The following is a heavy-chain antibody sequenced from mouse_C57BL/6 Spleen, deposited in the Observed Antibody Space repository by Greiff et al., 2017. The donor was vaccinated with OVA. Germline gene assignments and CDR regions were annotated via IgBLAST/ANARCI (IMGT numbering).Heavy chain of an antibody. J-gene: IGHJ3*01. CDR3: ASWGAY. Sequence: VQLQQPGAELVKPGASVKLSCTASGFNIKDYYMHWVKQRTEQGLEWIGRIDPEDGETTYAPKFQGKATITADTSSNTAYLQISSLTSEDTAVYYCASWGAYWGQGTLVTVSA. V-gene: IGHV14-2*01. CDR2: IDPEDGET. CDR1: GFNIKDYY. D-gene: IGHD4-1*01.